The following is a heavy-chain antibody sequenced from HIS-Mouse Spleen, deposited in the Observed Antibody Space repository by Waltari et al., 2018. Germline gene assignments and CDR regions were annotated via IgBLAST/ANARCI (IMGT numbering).Heavy chain of an antibody. CDR2: IYYSGGT. D-gene: IGHD6-13*01. CDR1: GGSISSSSYY. J-gene: IGHJ2*01. V-gene: IGHV4-39*07. Sequence: QLQLQESGPGLVKPSETLSLTCPVSGGSISSSSYYWGWLRQPPGKGLEWIGSIYYSGGTDYNPCLKGRVTISVDTSKNQFSLKLSSVTAADTAVYYCAREIPYSSSWYDWYFDLWGRGTLVTVSS. CDR3: AREIPYSSSWYDWYFDL.